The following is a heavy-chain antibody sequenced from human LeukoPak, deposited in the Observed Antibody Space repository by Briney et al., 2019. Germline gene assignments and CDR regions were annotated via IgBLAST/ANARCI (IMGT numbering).Heavy chain of an antibody. Sequence: GASVKVSCKASGYTFTSYGISWVRQAPGQGLEWMGWISAYNGNTNYAQKLQGRVTMTTDTSTSTAYMELRSLRSDDTAVYYCASPWYCSSTSCWGLDYYYGMDVWGQGTTVTVSS. V-gene: IGHV1-18*01. CDR3: ASPWYCSSTSCWGLDYYYGMDV. J-gene: IGHJ6*02. CDR2: ISAYNGNT. D-gene: IGHD2-2*01. CDR1: GYTFTSYG.